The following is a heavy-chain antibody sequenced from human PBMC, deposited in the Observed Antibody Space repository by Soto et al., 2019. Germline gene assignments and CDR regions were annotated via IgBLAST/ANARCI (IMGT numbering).Heavy chain of an antibody. V-gene: IGHV3-23*01. Sequence: GGSLRVSCAASGFTFSSYAMSWVRQAPGKGLEWVSAISGSGGSTYYADSVKGRFTISRDNSKNTLYLQMNSLRAEDTAVYYCAKEDFWSGYYTGMGYFDYWGQGTLVTV. D-gene: IGHD3-3*01. CDR3: AKEDFWSGYYTGMGYFDY. J-gene: IGHJ4*02. CDR2: ISGSGGST. CDR1: GFTFSSYA.